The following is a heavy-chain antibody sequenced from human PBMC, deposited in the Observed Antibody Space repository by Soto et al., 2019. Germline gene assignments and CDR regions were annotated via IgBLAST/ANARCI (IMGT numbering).Heavy chain of an antibody. D-gene: IGHD4-17*01. CDR3: ARDLATVTSDAFDI. Sequence: GGSLRLSCAASGCTFSSYWMSWVSQAPGKGLEWVANIKQDGSEKYYVDSVKGRFTISRDNAKNSLYLQMNSLRAEDTAVYYCARDLATVTSDAFDIWGQGTMVTVSS. J-gene: IGHJ3*02. V-gene: IGHV3-7*01. CDR1: GCTFSSYW. CDR2: IKQDGSEK.